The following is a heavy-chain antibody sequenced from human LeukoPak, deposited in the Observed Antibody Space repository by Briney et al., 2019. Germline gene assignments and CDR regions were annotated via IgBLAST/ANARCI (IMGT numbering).Heavy chain of an antibody. V-gene: IGHV3-7*01. J-gene: IGHJ4*02. D-gene: IGHD2/OR15-2a*01. Sequence: GGSLRLSCAASGFTFPNDWMRWVRQAPGKGLEWVASIKSGGSDKYYVDSVKGRFTISRDDAKNSLYLEMNNLRAEDTAVYYCARGPPCAYGTTWVDYWGQGTLVTVSS. CDR1: GFTFPNDW. CDR2: IKSGGSDK. CDR3: ARGPPCAYGTTWVDY.